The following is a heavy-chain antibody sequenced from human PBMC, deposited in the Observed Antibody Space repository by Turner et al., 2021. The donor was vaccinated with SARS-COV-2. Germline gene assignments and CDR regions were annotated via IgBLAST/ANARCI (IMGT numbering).Heavy chain of an antibody. CDR3: ARDSGDFDY. Sequence: QVQLVESGGGVVQRGRSLRLSCAASGFTFSSYVMHWVRQAPGKGLEWVAVISYDGSNKDYADSVKGRFTISRDNSKNTLYLQMNSLRAEDTAVYYCARDSGDFDYWGQGTLVTVSS. D-gene: IGHD3-10*01. CDR2: ISYDGSNK. CDR1: GFTFSSYV. J-gene: IGHJ4*02. V-gene: IGHV3-30-3*01.